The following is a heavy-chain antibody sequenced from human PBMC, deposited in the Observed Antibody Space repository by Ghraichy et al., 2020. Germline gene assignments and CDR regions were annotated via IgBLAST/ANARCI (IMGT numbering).Heavy chain of an antibody. D-gene: IGHD5-24*01. J-gene: IGHJ4*02. CDR1: GGSISSSSYY. V-gene: IGHV4-39*07. CDR3: ARHVQDVATITVFDY. CDR2: IYYSGST. Sequence: SETLSLTCTVSGGSISSSSYYWGWIRQPPGKGLEWIGSIYYSGSTYYNPSLKSRVTISVDTSKNQFSLKLSSVTAADTAVYYCARHVQDVATITVFDYWGQGTLVTVSS.